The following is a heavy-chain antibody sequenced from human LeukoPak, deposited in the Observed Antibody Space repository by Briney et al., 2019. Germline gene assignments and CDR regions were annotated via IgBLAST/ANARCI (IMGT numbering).Heavy chain of an antibody. V-gene: IGHV1-2*06. D-gene: IGHD3-16*01. CDR3: ARGGGSFSDVGPTFDP. CDR2: INPNSGGT. J-gene: IGHJ5*02. Sequence: ASVKVSCKASGYTFTGYCMHWERQAPGQGLEWMGRINPNSGGTNYAQKFQGRVTMTRDTSISTAYMELSRLRSDDTAVYFCARGGGSFSDVGPTFDPWGQGTLVTVSS. CDR1: GYTFTGYC.